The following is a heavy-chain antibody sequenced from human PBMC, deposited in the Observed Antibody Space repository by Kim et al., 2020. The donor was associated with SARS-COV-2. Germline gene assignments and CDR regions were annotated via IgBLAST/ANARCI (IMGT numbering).Heavy chain of an antibody. CDR1: TDSIMNFNSH. Sequence: SETLSLTCSVSTDSIMNFNSHYTWIRQAPGRGLEWLGEISHRGSTNFNPSLQGRASVSVDTSKRQFSLTLNSVTAADTAFYYCTRGRVSIWRGFGHWGRG. V-gene: IGHV4-31*03. CDR3: TRGRVSIWRGFGH. J-gene: IGHJ4*02. D-gene: IGHD3-10*01. CDR2: ISHRGST.